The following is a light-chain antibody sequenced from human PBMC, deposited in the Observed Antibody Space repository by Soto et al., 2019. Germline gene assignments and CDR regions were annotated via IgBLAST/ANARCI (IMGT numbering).Light chain of an antibody. J-gene: IGKJ2*01. V-gene: IGKV2-30*01. CDR2: KVS. Sequence: DVVMTQSPLSLPVTLGQPASISCRSSQSLVYSNGVTYLNWFQQRPGQSPRRLIHKVSNRDSGVPDRFSGSASGTDFTLKISRVEAEDVGVYYCMKGTHWPYTFGQGTKLEIK. CDR1: QSLVYSNGVTY. CDR3: MKGTHWPYT.